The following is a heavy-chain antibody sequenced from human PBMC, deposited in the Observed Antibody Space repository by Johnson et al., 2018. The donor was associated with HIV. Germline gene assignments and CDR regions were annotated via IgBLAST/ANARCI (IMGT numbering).Heavy chain of an antibody. CDR3: ARVLPIAAAGTAFDI. J-gene: IGHJ3*02. V-gene: IGHV3-66*01. CDR2: IYSGGST. CDR1: GFTVSSNY. D-gene: IGHD6-13*01. Sequence: VQLVESGGGLVQPGGSLRLSCAASGFTVSSNYMSWVRQAPGKGLEWVSVIYSGGSTYYADSVKGRFTISRDNSKNTLYLQMNSLRAEDTAVYYCARVLPIAAAGTAFDIWGQGTMVTVSS.